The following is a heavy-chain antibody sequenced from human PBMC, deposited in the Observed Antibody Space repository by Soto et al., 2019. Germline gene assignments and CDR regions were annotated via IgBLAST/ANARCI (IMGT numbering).Heavy chain of an antibody. Sequence: ASVKVSCKVSGSRFSNYVISWVRQAPGHGLEWLGRIIPIFNSTKYAQSFQGRVTITADKSTSTASLELSSLRSDDTAVYYCAREGRGKKAGYNGLVSLGYWGQGTLVTVSS. J-gene: IGHJ4*02. CDR2: IIPIFNST. CDR3: AREGRGKKAGYNGLVSLGY. V-gene: IGHV1-69*06. CDR1: GSRFSNYV. D-gene: IGHD2-2*02.